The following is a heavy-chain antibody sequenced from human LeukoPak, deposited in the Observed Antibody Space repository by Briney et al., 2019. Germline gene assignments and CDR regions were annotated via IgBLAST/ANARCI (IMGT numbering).Heavy chain of an antibody. V-gene: IGHV3-23*01. D-gene: IGHD3-22*01. CDR1: GFTFSSYA. Sequence: GGSLRLSCAASGFTFSSYAMSWVRQAPGKGLEWVSAISGSGGSTYYADSVKGRFTISRDNAKNSLYLQMNSLRAEDTAVYYCARDPTYYYDSSGSPGRGYWGQGTLVTVSS. CDR3: ARDPTYYYDSSGSPGRGY. J-gene: IGHJ4*02. CDR2: ISGSGGST.